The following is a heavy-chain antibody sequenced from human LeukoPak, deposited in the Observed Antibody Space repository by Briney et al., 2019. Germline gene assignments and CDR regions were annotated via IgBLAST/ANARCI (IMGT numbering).Heavy chain of an antibody. CDR2: ISAYNGNT. CDR3: ARDPLRSTWSTYYNALDV. CDR1: GYSFTSYA. D-gene: IGHD6-13*01. Sequence: ASMKVSCKASGYSFTSYAINWVRQAPGQGLEWMGWISAYNGNTDYAQKLQGRVTMTTDTSTSTAYMELRSLTSDDTAVYYCARDPLRSTWSTYYNALDVWGQGSTVIVSS. J-gene: IGHJ6*02. V-gene: IGHV1-18*01.